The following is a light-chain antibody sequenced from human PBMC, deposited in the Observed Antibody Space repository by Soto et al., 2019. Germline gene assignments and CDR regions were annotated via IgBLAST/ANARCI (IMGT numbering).Light chain of an antibody. V-gene: IGKV3-15*01. CDR2: GAS. CDR3: QQYNKWPLT. J-gene: IGKJ4*01. CDR1: QSVYST. Sequence: EIVMTQSPATLSVSPGERATLSCRASQSVYSTLAWYQQKPGQAPRLLIYGASTRATGIPARFSVTGSATEFTLTISSLQSEDSAVYYCQQYNKWPLTFGGGTKVEIK.